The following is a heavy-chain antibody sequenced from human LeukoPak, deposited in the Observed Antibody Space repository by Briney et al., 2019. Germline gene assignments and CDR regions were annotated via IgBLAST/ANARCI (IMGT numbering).Heavy chain of an antibody. J-gene: IGHJ4*02. CDR1: GGSFSGYY. CDR3: ARGRLAVADY. CDR2: INHSGST. V-gene: IGHV4-34*01. Sequence: SETLSLTCAVYGGSFSGYYWSWIRQPPGKGLEWIGEINHSGSTNYNPSLKSRVTISVDTSKNQFSLKLSSVTAADTAVYYCARGRLAVADYWGQGTLSPSPQ. D-gene: IGHD6-19*01.